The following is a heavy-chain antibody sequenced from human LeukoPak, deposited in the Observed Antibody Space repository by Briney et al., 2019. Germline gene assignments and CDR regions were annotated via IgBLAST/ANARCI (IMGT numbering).Heavy chain of an antibody. D-gene: IGHD3-3*01. J-gene: IGHJ5*02. Sequence: SETLSLTCSVSGDSISEYYWSWIRQPPGKRLEGIGYIYVSGNTNYNPSLKSRVTLSLDTSKNPFYLKMTSVTAADTAIYYCARDHGWSGFNWFDPWGQGTLVTVSS. CDR1: GDSISEYY. V-gene: IGHV4-59*01. CDR2: IYVSGNT. CDR3: ARDHGWSGFNWFDP.